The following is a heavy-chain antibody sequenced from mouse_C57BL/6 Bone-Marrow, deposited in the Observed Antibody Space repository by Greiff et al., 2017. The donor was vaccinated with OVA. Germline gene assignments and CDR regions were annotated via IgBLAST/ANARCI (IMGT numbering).Heavy chain of an antibody. CDR3: AREGSPFYFDY. CDR2: ISDGGSYT. V-gene: IGHV5-4*01. J-gene: IGHJ2*01. CDR1: GFTFSSYA. Sequence: EVKLVESGGGLVKPGGSLKLSCAASGFTFSSYAMSWVRQTPETRLEWVATISDGGSYTYYPANVKGRFTISRDNAKNNLYLQMSHLKSEDTAMYYCAREGSPFYFDYGGQGTTLTVSS.